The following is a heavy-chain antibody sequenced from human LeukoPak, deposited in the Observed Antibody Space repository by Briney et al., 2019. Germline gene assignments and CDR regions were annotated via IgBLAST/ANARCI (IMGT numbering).Heavy chain of an antibody. Sequence: SETLSLTCTVSGGSISSYYWSWIRQPPGKGLEWIGYIYYSGSTNYNPSLKSRVTIPVDTSKNQFSLKLSTVTAADTAVYYCARRTVTHYYGMDVWGQGTTVTVSS. CDR3: ARRTVTHYYGMDV. V-gene: IGHV4-59*08. D-gene: IGHD4-17*01. J-gene: IGHJ6*02. CDR2: IYYSGST. CDR1: GGSISSYY.